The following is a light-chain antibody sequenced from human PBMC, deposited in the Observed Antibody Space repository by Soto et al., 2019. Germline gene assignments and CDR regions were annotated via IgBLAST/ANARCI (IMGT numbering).Light chain of an antibody. CDR1: QSVNNNY. V-gene: IGKV3-20*01. CDR3: QQYGSSQYT. Sequence: EIVLTQSPGTLSLSPGERATLSCRASQSVNNNYLAWYQQKPGQAPRLLIYGASSRATGIPDRFHGSGSGTDFTLTISSLEPEDFAVYYCQQYGSSQYTFGQGTKLEIK. CDR2: GAS. J-gene: IGKJ2*01.